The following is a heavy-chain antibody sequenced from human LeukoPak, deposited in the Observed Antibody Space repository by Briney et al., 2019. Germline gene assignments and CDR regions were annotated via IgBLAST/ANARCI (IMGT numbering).Heavy chain of an antibody. J-gene: IGHJ4*02. Sequence: GGSLRLSCSGSGFTFSSYSMHWVRQAPGRGLEYVSGITSNGGSTYYADSVKGRFTISRDNAKNSLYLQMNSLRDEDTAVYYCASRDYFDYWGQGTLVTVSS. CDR3: ASRDYFDY. CDR1: GFTFSSYS. V-gene: IGHV3-64*04. CDR2: ITSNGGST.